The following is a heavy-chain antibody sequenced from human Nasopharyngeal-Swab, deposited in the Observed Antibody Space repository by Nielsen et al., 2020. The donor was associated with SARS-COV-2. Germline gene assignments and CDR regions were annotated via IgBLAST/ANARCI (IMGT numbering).Heavy chain of an antibody. D-gene: IGHD3-22*01. CDR3: ARFLGDSSGYYYGMDV. CDR2: IYYSGST. CDR1: GGSISSYY. V-gene: IGHV4-59*01. Sequence: SETLSLTCTVSGGSISSYYWSWIRQPPGKGLEWIGYIYYSGSTNYNPSLKSRVTISVDTSKNQFSLKLSSVTAADTAVYYCARFLGDSSGYYYGMDVWGQGTTDTVS. J-gene: IGHJ6*02.